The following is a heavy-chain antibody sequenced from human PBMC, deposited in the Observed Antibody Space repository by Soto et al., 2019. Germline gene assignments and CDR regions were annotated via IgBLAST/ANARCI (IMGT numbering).Heavy chain of an antibody. CDR1: VCTFTSYY. J-gene: IGHJ4*02. Sequence: GASVKVSCKSSVCTFTSYYMHWVRQAPGQWLEWMGIINPSGGSTDYAQRFKGRVTMTRDTSTSTVYMELSSLRSEDTAVYYCARDRAINMISTFDNWGQGTLVAVSS. D-gene: IGHD3-22*01. CDR3: ARDRAINMISTFDN. V-gene: IGHV1-46*01. CDR2: INPSGGST.